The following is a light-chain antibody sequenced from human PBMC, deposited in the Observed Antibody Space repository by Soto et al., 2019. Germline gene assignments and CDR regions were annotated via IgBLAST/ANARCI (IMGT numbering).Light chain of an antibody. Sequence: DIQMTQSPSTLSASVGDRVTITCRASQSISSWLAWYQQKPGKAPKLLIYDASSLESGVPSRFSGSGSGTEFTLTISSLQPDDFATYYCQQYNSYSWFGPGTKVDIK. CDR1: QSISSW. CDR2: DAS. CDR3: QQYNSYSW. J-gene: IGKJ3*01. V-gene: IGKV1-5*01.